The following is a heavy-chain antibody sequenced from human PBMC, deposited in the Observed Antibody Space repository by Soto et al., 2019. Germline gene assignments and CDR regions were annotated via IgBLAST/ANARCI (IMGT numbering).Heavy chain of an antibody. J-gene: IGHJ6*03. CDR3: ARLPTAPPAWYYYYYMDV. CDR1: GFTVSSNY. V-gene: IGHV3-66*04. D-gene: IGHD1-1*01. CDR2: IYSGGST. Sequence: EVQLVESGGGLVQPGGSLRLSCAASGFTVSSNYMSWVRQAPGKGLEWVSVIYSGGSTYYADSVNGRFTISRDNSKNTLYRQMNSLRAEDTAVYYCARLPTAPPAWYYYYYMDVWGKGTTVTVSS.